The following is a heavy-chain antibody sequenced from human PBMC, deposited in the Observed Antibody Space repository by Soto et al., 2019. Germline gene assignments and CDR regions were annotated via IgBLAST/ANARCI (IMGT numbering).Heavy chain of an antibody. CDR2: ISSGSSPI. J-gene: IGHJ6*02. CDR1: GFTFSSYW. CDR3: ARGASYGMDV. Sequence: PGGSLRLSCAASGFTFSSYWMSWVRQAPGKGLEWVSYISSGSSPIYYADSVKGRFTISRDNAKNSLYLQMNSLRAEDTAVYYCARGASYGMDVWGQGTTVTVSS. V-gene: IGHV3-48*01.